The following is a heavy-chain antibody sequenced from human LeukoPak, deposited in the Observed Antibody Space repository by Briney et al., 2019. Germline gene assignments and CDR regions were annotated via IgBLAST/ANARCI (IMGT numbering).Heavy chain of an antibody. CDR3: TTDTRRVVVPK. J-gene: IGHJ4*02. D-gene: IGHD2-15*01. Sequence: GGSLRLSCAASGFTFSSYGMHWVRQAPGKGLEWVAVISYDGSNKYYADSVKGRFTISRDNSKNTLYLQMNNLKTEDTAVYYCTTDTRRVVVPKWGQGTLVTVSS. CDR1: GFTFSSYG. CDR2: ISYDGSNK. V-gene: IGHV3-30*03.